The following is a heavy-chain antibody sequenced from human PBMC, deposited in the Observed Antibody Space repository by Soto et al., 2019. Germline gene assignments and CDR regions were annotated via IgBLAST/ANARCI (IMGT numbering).Heavy chain of an antibody. J-gene: IGHJ6*02. CDR1: GYSFTSYW. Sequence: PGESLKISCKGSGYSFTSYWIGWVRQMPGKGLEWMGIIYPGDSDTRYSPSFQGQVTISADKSISTAYLQWSSLKASDTAMYYCARHTPFYYYDSSGYSWGMDVWGQGTTVTVSS. CDR3: ARHTPFYYYDSSGYSWGMDV. CDR2: IYPGDSDT. V-gene: IGHV5-51*01. D-gene: IGHD3-22*01.